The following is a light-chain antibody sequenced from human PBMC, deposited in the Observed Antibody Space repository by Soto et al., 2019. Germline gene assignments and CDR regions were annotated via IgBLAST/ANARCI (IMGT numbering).Light chain of an antibody. V-gene: IGKV3-15*01. J-gene: IGKJ5*01. CDR2: GAS. CDR1: QSVNSK. Sequence: EIVMTQSPATLSVSPGERVTLSCRASQSVNSKVAWYQQKPGQAPRLLIYGASTRATGIPVRFSGSGSETEFPLTIRSLQSEDSAVYYCQQYKNWPAITFGQGTRLEIK. CDR3: QQYKNWPAIT.